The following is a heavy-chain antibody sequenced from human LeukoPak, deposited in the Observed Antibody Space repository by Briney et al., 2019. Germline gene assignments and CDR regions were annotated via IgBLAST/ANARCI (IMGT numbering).Heavy chain of an antibody. J-gene: IGHJ3*02. Sequence: SQTLSLTCAISGDSVSSNSAAWNWIRQSPSRGFEWLGRTYYRSKWYNDYAVSVKSRITINPDTSKNQFSLQLNSVTPEDTAVYYCARVRFVVGATDDAFDIWGQGTMVTVSS. CDR1: GDSVSSNSAA. V-gene: IGHV6-1*01. CDR2: TYYRSKWYN. D-gene: IGHD1-26*01. CDR3: ARVRFVVGATDDAFDI.